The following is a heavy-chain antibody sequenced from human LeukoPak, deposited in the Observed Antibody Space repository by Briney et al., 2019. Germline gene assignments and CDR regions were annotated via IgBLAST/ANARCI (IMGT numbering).Heavy chain of an antibody. V-gene: IGHV1-2*02. J-gene: IGHJ4*02. CDR2: INPNSGGT. Sequence: ASVTVSFKSSGYTFTIYGISWVRQAPGQGLEWMGWINPNSGGTNYAQKFQGRVTMTRDTSISTAYMELSRLRSDDTAVYYCARDLGSSSWYFLDYWGQGTLVTVSS. CDR1: GYTFTIYG. CDR3: ARDLGSSSWYFLDY. D-gene: IGHD6-13*01.